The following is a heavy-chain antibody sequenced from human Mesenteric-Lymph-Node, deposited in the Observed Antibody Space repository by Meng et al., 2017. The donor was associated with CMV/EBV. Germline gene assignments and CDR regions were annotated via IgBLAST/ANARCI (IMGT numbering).Heavy chain of an antibody. CDR2: IRFEERNK. Sequence: GSLRLSCAASGFAFSSHGMHWVRQAPGKGLECVAFIRFEERNKYYADSVKDRFTISRDNSKHTLYLQINSLRAEDTAVYYCAKDPHEFWSGKNWFDPWGQGTLVTVSS. CDR3: AKDPHEFWSGKNWFDP. CDR1: GFAFSSHG. V-gene: IGHV3-30*02. J-gene: IGHJ5*02. D-gene: IGHD3-3*01.